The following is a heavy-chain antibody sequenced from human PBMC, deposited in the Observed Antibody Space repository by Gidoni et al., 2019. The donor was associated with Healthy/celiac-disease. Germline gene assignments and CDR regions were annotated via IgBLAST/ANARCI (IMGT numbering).Heavy chain of an antibody. V-gene: IGHV4-31*03. CDR3: ARETDCSGGSCPPDY. D-gene: IGHD2-15*01. CDR1: GGSISSGGYY. J-gene: IGHJ4*02. Sequence: QVQLQESGPGLVTPSQTLSLTCTVSGGSISSGGYYWSWIRQHPGKGLEWIGYIYYSGSTYYNPSLKSRVTISVDTSKNQFSLKLSSVTAADTAVYYCARETDCSGGSCPPDYWGQGTLVTVSS. CDR2: IYYSGST.